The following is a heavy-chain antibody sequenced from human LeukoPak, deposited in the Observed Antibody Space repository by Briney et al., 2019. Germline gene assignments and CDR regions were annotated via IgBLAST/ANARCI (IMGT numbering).Heavy chain of an antibody. CDR1: GFSFRSYE. D-gene: IGHD4-17*01. CDR3: ARGYGGYTTGMDV. V-gene: IGHV3-48*03. Sequence: QAGGSLRLSCAASGFSFRSYEMNWVRQAPGKGLEWLSYISDSGRTIYYADSVKGRFTISRDNVKNSLYLQMNSLRAEDTAVYYCARGYGGYTTGMDVWGQGTTVTVSS. CDR2: ISDSGRTI. J-gene: IGHJ6*02.